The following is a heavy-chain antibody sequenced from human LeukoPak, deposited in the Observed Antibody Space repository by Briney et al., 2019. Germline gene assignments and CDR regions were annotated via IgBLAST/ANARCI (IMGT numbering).Heavy chain of an antibody. CDR2: IYYSGST. J-gene: IGHJ4*02. D-gene: IGHD2-2*01. Sequence: SETLSLTCTVSGGSISSYYWSWIRQPPGKGLEWIGYIYYSGSTNYNPSLKSRVTISVDTSKNQFSLKLSSVTAADTAVYYCARSSTSTPFYFDYWGQGTLVTVSS. CDR3: ARSSTSTPFYFDY. CDR1: GGSISSYY. V-gene: IGHV4-59*01.